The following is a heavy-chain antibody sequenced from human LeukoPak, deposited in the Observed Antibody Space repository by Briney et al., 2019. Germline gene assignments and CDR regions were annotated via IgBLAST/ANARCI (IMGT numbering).Heavy chain of an antibody. J-gene: IGHJ4*02. Sequence: GGSLRLSCAASGFTFSSYWMHWVRQAPGKGLVWVSRINSDGSSTGYADSVKGRFTISRDNAKNTLYLQMNSLRAEDTAVYYCARDWRPYYDFWSGYYGIDYWVQGTLVTVSS. V-gene: IGHV3-74*01. CDR2: INSDGSST. D-gene: IGHD3-3*01. CDR3: ARDWRPYYDFWSGYYGIDY. CDR1: GFTFSSYW.